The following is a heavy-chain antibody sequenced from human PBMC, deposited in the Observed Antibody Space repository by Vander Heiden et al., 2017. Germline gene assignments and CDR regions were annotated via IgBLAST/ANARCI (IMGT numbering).Heavy chain of an antibody. Sequence: EVQLVESGGGLVKPGGSLRLSCAASGFTFRGYSMNWVRQAPGKGLEWVSSISSSSSYIYYADSVKGRFTISRDNAKNSLYLQMNSLRAEDTAVYYCARGGSAARMDYYYYGMDVWGQGTTVTVSS. CDR2: ISSSSSYI. CDR3: ARGGSAARMDYYYYGMDV. CDR1: GFTFRGYS. J-gene: IGHJ6*02. V-gene: IGHV3-21*01. D-gene: IGHD2-2*01.